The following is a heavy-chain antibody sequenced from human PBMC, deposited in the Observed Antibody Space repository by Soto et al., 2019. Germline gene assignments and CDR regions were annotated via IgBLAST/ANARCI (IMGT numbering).Heavy chain of an antibody. CDR3: ANNLRGYRGFGGFDH. V-gene: IGHV3-53*01. CDR1: GFTVSTSY. J-gene: IGHJ4*02. CDR2: LYSGGNT. D-gene: IGHD5-12*01. Sequence: GGSLRLSCAASGFTVSTSYMHWVRQAPGKALEWVSVLYSGGNTYYADSVKGRFTISRDHSKNTLYLQMNSLRAEDTALYYCANNLRGYRGFGGFDHWGQGTLVTVSS.